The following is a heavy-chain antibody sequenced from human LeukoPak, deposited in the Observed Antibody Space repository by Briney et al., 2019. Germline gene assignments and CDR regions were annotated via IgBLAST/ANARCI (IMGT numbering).Heavy chain of an antibody. V-gene: IGHV3-30*18. Sequence: GGSLRLSRAASGFTFSSYGMHWVRQAPGKGLEWVAVISYDGSNKYYADSVKGRFTISRDNSKNTLYLQMNSLRAEDTAVYYCAKDPTDDSSSWYYYFDYWGQGTLVTVSS. D-gene: IGHD6-13*01. CDR1: GFTFSSYG. CDR3: AKDPTDDSSSWYYYFDY. J-gene: IGHJ4*02. CDR2: ISYDGSNK.